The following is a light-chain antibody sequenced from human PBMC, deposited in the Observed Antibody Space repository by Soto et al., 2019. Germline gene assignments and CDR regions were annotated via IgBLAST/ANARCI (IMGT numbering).Light chain of an antibody. CDR3: QQCYNWPQT. Sequence: EIVMTQSPASLSVSPGETATLSCRASQSVGSNLAWYQQRPGQAPRLLMHRASTRVTGIPVRFSGGGSGTDFTLTIGSLQPEDFAVYYCQQCYNWPQTFGQGTKVEVK. CDR1: QSVGSN. CDR2: RAS. V-gene: IGKV3-15*01. J-gene: IGKJ1*01.